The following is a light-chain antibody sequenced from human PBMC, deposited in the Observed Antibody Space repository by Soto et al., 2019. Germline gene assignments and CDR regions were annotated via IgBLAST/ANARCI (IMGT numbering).Light chain of an antibody. CDR1: ERIYSAY. J-gene: IGKJ5*01. V-gene: IGKV3-20*01. CDR2: GTS. CDR3: QQYGNPPIT. Sequence: VLKQSPGTLSLYRGERATLSCRASERIYSAYLGWYQQKPGQAPRLLIYGTSSRATGIPDRFSGSGSGTDFTLTISRLEPEDFAVYYCQQYGNPPITFGQGTRLEI.